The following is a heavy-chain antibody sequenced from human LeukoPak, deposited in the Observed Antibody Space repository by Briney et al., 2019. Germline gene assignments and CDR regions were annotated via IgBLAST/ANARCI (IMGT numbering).Heavy chain of an antibody. CDR1: GFTFSSYD. D-gene: IGHD3-22*01. Sequence: GGSLRLSCAASGFTFSSYDMHWVRHATGKGLEWVSAIGTAGDTYYPGSVKGRFTISRENAKNSLYLQMNSLRAGDTAVYYCARVYYYDSSGSGAFDIWGQGTMVTVSS. V-gene: IGHV3-13*01. CDR3: ARVYYYDSSGSGAFDI. CDR2: IGTAGDT. J-gene: IGHJ3*02.